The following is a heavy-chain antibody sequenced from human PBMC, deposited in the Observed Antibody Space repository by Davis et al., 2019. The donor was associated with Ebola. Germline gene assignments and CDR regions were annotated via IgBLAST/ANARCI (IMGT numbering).Heavy chain of an antibody. CDR2: IVVGSGNT. CDR3: AAAYNKYSHRFDY. Sequence: AASVKVSCKASGYTFTSYGISWVRQAPGQGLEWIGWIVVGSGNTNYAQKFQERVTITRDMSTSTAYMELSSLRSEDTAVYYCAAAYNKYSHRFDYWGQGTLVTVSS. J-gene: IGHJ4*02. V-gene: IGHV1-58*02. CDR1: GYTFTSYG. D-gene: IGHD6-6*01.